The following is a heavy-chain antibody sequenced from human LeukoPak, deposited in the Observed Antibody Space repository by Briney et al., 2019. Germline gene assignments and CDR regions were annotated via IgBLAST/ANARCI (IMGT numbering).Heavy chain of an antibody. J-gene: IGHJ4*02. CDR3: AGLTVGGWYXY. D-gene: IGHD6-19*01. CDR2: IFYSGST. Sequence: XLSXXCTVSGDSISRYYWSWIRQPPGEGLEWIGYIFYSGSTNYNPSLESRVTISVDTSKNQFSLKLSSVTAADTAVYYCAGLTVGGWYXYWGQGTLXTVSS. CDR1: GDSISRYY. V-gene: IGHV4-59*01.